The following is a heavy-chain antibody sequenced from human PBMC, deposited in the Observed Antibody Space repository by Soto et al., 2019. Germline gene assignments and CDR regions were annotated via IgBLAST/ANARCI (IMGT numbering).Heavy chain of an antibody. CDR2: ISAYNGNT. Sequence: ASVKVSCKASGYTFTSYDINWVRQATGQGLEWMGWISAYNGNTNYAQKLQGRVTMTTDTSTSAAYMELRSLRSDDTAVYYCARVPPQLGYYDSSGYYPDWGQGTLVTVSS. J-gene: IGHJ4*02. V-gene: IGHV1-18*01. CDR1: GYTFTSYD. D-gene: IGHD3-22*01. CDR3: ARVPPQLGYYDSSGYYPD.